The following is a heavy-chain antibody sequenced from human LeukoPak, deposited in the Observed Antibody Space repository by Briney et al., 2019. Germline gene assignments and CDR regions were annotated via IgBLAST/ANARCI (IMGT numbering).Heavy chain of an antibody. J-gene: IGHJ4*02. V-gene: IGHV3-33*06. CDR1: VFTLHSYG. Sequence: GGSLRLSCAVSVFTLHSYGMLWGRQAPGKGLEWVALIWYDGSNEYYADSVKGRFTISRDNSKNTLYLQMNSLSAEDTAVYHCAKGLHISGVAAGGSDPFDYWGQGTLVTVSS. CDR3: AKGLHISGVAAGGSDPFDY. CDR2: IWYDGSNE. D-gene: IGHD6-13*01.